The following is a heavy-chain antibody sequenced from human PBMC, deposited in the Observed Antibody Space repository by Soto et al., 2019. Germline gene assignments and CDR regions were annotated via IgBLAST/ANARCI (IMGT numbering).Heavy chain of an antibody. CDR2: IKQDGSEK. CDR1: GFTFSSYW. CDR3: ARDHGRYDFWSQGYYYYYMDV. Sequence: GGSLRLSCAASGFTFSSYWMSWVRQAPGKGLEWVAIIKQDGSEKYYVDSVKGRFTISRDNAKNSLYLQMNSLRAEDTAVYYCARDHGRYDFWSQGYYYYYMDVWGKGTTVTVSS. D-gene: IGHD3-3*01. V-gene: IGHV3-7*01. J-gene: IGHJ6*03.